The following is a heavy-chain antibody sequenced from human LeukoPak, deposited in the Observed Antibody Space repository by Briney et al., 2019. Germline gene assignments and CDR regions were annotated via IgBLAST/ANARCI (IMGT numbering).Heavy chain of an antibody. J-gene: IGHJ4*02. D-gene: IGHD6-6*01. V-gene: IGHV4-39*02. CDR2: IYYTGSS. CDR1: GGSISTSTHY. CDR3: ARNKGQLAPFDY. Sequence: SETLSLTCTVSGGSISTSTHYWGWIRQPPGKGLEWIATIYYTGSSYYNPSLKSRVTISVDTSRNLFSLKLSSVTAADTAVYFCARNKGQLAPFDYWDQGTLVTVSS.